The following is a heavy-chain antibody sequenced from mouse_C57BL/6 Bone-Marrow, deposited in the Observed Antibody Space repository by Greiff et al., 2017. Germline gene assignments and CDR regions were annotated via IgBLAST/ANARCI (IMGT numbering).Heavy chain of an antibody. Sequence: QVHVKQSGPELVKPGASVKISCKASGYAFSRSWMNWVKQRPGKGLAWIGRIYPGDGDTKYNGKFKGKATLTAAKSSSTAYMQLSSLTSEDSAVYFCARRNYGNVHGYFDVWGTGTTGTVSS. CDR2: IYPGDGDT. J-gene: IGHJ1*03. D-gene: IGHD2-1*01. CDR1: GYAFSRSW. CDR3: ARRNYGNVHGYFDV. V-gene: IGHV1-82*01.